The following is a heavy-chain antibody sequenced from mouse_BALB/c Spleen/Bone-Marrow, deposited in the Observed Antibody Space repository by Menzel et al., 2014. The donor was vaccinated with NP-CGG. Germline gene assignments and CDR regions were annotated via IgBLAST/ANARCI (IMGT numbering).Heavy chain of an antibody. Sequence: QVQLQQSGPELVKPGASVRISCKASGYTFTSYYIHWVKQRPGQGLEWIGWIYPGNVDTKYNEKFKGKATLTADKSSSTAYMQLSSLTSEDSAVYFCGRGGSANWEGFAYWGQGTLVTGSA. J-gene: IGHJ3*01. D-gene: IGHD4-1*01. CDR3: GRGGSANWEGFAY. V-gene: IGHV1S56*01. CDR1: GYTFTSYY. CDR2: IYPGNVDT.